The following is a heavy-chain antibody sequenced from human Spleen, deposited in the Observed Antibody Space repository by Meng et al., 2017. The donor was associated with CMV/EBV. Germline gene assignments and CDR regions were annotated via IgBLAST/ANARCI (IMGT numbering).Heavy chain of an antibody. CDR1: EFNLTSTY. CDR2: IYSGGHR. Sequence: GESLKISCAASEFNLTSTYMNWVRQAPGKGLEWISVIYSGGHRYYAGSVKGRFTISRDNSKNTLHLQMNSLRAEDTAIYYCARDVPGTPLNWGQGTLVTVSS. J-gene: IGHJ4*02. V-gene: IGHV3-53*01. CDR3: ARDVPGTPLN. D-gene: IGHD1-14*01.